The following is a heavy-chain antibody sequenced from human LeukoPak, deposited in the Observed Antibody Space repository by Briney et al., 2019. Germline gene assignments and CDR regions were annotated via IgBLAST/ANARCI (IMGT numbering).Heavy chain of an antibody. V-gene: IGHV1-8*01. CDR2: MNPNSGNT. CDR1: GYTLTELS. J-gene: IGHJ4*02. Sequence: ASVKVSCKVSGYTLTELSMHWVRQAPGKGLEWMGWMNPNSGNTGYAQKFQGRVTMTRNTSISTAYMELSSLRSEDTAVYYCARDRGSYYPDFDYWGQGTLVTVSS. CDR3: ARDRGSYYPDFDY. D-gene: IGHD1-26*01.